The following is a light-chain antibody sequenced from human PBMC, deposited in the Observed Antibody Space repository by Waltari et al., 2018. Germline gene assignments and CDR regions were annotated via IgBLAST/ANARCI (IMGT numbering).Light chain of an antibody. CDR3: ASWDDKLNAWV. CDR1: SSNIRANY. V-gene: IGLV1-47*01. CDR2: TNN. J-gene: IGLJ3*02. Sequence: QSVVTQPPSASGTPGQRVTLSCSGTSSNIRANYVYWYQQVPGTAPKLLVHTNNGRPSGVPARFTGSKSGTSASLAIYGLRSEDEADYYCASWDDKLNAWVIGGGTRLTVL.